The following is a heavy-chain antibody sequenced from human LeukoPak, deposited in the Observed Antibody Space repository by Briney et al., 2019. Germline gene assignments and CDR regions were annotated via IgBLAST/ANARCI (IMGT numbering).Heavy chain of an antibody. CDR3: ARYGGDQFDY. CDR2: IYYSGST. J-gene: IGHJ4*02. Sequence: SETLSLTCTVSGVSISSYYWSWIRQPPGKGLEWIGYIYYSGSTNYNPSLKSRVTISVDTSKNQFSLKLSSVTAADTAVYYCARYGGDQFDYWGQGTLVTVSS. D-gene: IGHD2-21*01. CDR1: GVSISSYY. V-gene: IGHV4-59*08.